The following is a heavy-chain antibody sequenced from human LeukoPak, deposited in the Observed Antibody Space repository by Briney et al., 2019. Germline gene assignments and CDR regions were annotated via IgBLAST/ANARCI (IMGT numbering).Heavy chain of an antibody. J-gene: IGHJ4*02. D-gene: IGHD3-3*01. Sequence: SETLSLTCTVSVGSISSGCYCWSWIRQHPGKGLEWIGYIYYSGSTYYNPSLKSRVTISVDTSKNQFSLKLSSVTAADTAVYYCARADFWSGNQGFDYWGQGTLVTVSS. CDR2: IYYSGST. V-gene: IGHV4-31*03. CDR1: VGSISSGCYC. CDR3: ARADFWSGNQGFDY.